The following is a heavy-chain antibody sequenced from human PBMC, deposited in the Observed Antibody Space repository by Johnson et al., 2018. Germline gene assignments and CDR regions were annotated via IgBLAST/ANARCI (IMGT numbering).Heavy chain of an antibody. D-gene: IGHD1-26*01. CDR2: ISSSSTI. Sequence: EVQLVESGGGLVKPGGSLRLSCAASGFTFSSYSMNWVRQAPGKGLEWVSYISSSSTIYYADSVKGRFTISRDNSKNTLYLQLNSLRAEDTAVYYCARVIWDAFDIWGQGTMVTVSS. V-gene: IGHV3-21*05. J-gene: IGHJ3*02. CDR1: GFTFSSYS. CDR3: ARVIWDAFDI.